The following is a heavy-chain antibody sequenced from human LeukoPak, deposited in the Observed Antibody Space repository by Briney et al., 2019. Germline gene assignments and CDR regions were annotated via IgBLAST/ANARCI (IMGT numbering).Heavy chain of an antibody. V-gene: IGHV4-39*07. CDR1: GGSISSSSYY. D-gene: IGHD6-19*01. J-gene: IGHJ6*03. Sequence: SETLSLTCTVSGGSISSSSYYWGWIRQPPGKGLEWIGSIYYSGSTYYNPSLKSRVTISVDTSKNQFSLKLSSVTAADTAVYYCARVDGSGWYLVDYYYMDVWGKGTTVTVSS. CDR2: IYYSGST. CDR3: ARVDGSGWYLVDYYYMDV.